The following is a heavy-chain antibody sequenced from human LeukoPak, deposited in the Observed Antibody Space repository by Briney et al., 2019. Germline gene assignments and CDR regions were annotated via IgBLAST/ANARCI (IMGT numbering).Heavy chain of an antibody. CDR1: RFTFTTYT. CDR2: ISGSATSA. V-gene: IGHV3-23*01. Sequence: GGSLRLSCAASRFTFTTYTICRVRQTPPKGLEWASAISGSATSAYYADSGKGRFTISRDNSKNTLYLQMSSLRAEDTAIYYCAREYKIPATGTLGFDIWGPGTMVTVSS. J-gene: IGHJ3*02. CDR3: AREYKIPATGTLGFDI. D-gene: IGHD1-1*01.